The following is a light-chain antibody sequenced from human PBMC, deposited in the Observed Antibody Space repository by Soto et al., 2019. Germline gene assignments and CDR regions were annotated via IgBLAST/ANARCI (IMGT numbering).Light chain of an antibody. Sequence: VLTQSPGTLSLSPGERATLSCRASQSISSIYLAWYQQKPGQTPRLLIYGASTRATGIPDRFSGSGSGTDFTLTISRLEPGDFAVYYCQQYGSSPGTFGQGTKVEIK. CDR3: QQYGSSPGT. V-gene: IGKV3-20*01. J-gene: IGKJ1*01. CDR1: QSISSIY. CDR2: GAS.